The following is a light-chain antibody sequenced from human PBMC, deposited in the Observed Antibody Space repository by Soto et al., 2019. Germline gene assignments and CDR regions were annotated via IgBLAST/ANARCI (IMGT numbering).Light chain of an antibody. CDR3: LQYGRSPIT. Sequence: EIVLTQSPGTLSLSPGERATLSCRASQSVSSSYLAWYQQKPGQAPRLLIYGASSRATGIPDRFSGSGSGNVFILTISRMEFKDWAVYYCLQYGRSPITIGQGSKLEIK. V-gene: IGKV3-20*01. CDR1: QSVSSSY. CDR2: GAS. J-gene: IGKJ1*01.